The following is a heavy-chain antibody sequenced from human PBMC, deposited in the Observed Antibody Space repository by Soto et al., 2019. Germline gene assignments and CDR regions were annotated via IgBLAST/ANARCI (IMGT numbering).Heavy chain of an antibody. V-gene: IGHV4-30-2*01. Sequence: SETLSLTCAVSGGSISSGGYSWSWIRQPPGKGLEWIGYIYHSGSTYYNPSLKSRVTISVDRSKNQFSLKLSSVTAADTAVYYCARGMETSISFWFDPWGQGTLVTVSS. CDR1: GGSISSGGYS. CDR2: IYHSGST. CDR3: ARGMETSISFWFDP. D-gene: IGHD6-6*01. J-gene: IGHJ5*02.